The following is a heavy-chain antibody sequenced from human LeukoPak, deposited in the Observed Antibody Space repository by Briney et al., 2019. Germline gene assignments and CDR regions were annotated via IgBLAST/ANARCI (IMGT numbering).Heavy chain of an antibody. CDR2: LHSDGSST. D-gene: IGHD6-6*01. CDR1: GFSLSSHW. Sequence: PGGSLRLSCAASGFSLSSHWMHWVRQTPGRGLVCVSRLHSDGSSTTYADSVKGRFTIPRGNAKNTLYLQMNSLRAEDTAVYYCARGGYYSTSPGDYWGQGTLVTVSS. V-gene: IGHV3-74*01. CDR3: ARGGYYSTSPGDY. J-gene: IGHJ4*02.